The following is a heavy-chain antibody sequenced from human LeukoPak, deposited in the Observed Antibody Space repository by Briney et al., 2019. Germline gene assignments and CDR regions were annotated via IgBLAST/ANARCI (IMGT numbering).Heavy chain of an antibody. V-gene: IGHV4-4*09. CDR1: GGSISSYY. J-gene: IGHJ6*03. CDR2: IYTSGST. CDR3: ARQGIVVVPAAGYYYYMDV. Sequence: SETLSLTCTVSGGSISSYYWSWIRQPPGKGLEWIGYIYTSGSTNYNPSPKSRVTISVDTSKNQFSLKLSSVTAADTAVYYCARQGIVVVPAAGYYYYMDVWGKGTTVTVSS. D-gene: IGHD2-2*01.